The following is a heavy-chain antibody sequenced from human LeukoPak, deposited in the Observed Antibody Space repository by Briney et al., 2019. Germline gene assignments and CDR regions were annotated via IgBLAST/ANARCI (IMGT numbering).Heavy chain of an antibody. CDR2: IDNSGST. CDR3: ARGRGEGRGISMVRGVRAPSYNWFDP. V-gene: IGHV4-39*07. J-gene: IGHJ5*02. CDR1: GGSISSSSYN. D-gene: IGHD3-10*01. Sequence: SETLSLTCTVSGGSISSSSYNWGWIRQAPGKGLEWIGSIDNSGSTYYNPSLKSRVTISVDTSKNQFSLKLSSVIAADTAVYYCARGRGEGRGISMVRGVRAPSYNWFDPWGHGTLVTVSS.